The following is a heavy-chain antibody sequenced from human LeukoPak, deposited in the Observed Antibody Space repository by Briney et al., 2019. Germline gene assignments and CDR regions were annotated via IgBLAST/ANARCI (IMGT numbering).Heavy chain of an antibody. CDR3: ARDLYRQIGWYGMDV. CDR1: GFTFSSYW. V-gene: IGHV3-74*01. CDR2: INSDGSST. J-gene: IGHJ6*02. Sequence: GGSLRLSCAASGFTFSSYWMHWVRQAPGKGLVWVSRINSDGSSTSYADSVKGRFTISRDSAKSSLFLQMNSLRAEDTAIYYCARDLYRQIGWYGMDVWGQGTTVTVSS. D-gene: IGHD2-2*03.